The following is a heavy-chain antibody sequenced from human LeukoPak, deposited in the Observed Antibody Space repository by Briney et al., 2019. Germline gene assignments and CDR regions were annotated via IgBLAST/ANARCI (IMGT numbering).Heavy chain of an antibody. CDR3: ASGASTISHY. CDR2: INPDGSST. CDR1: GFTFSSNW. V-gene: IGHV3-74*01. Sequence: GGSLRLSCAASGFTFSSNWMHWVRQAPGKGLVWVSRINPDGSSTNYADSVKGRFTISRDNAKNTLYLQMNSLRAEDTAIYYCASGASTISHYRGQGTLVTVSS. D-gene: IGHD5/OR15-5a*01. J-gene: IGHJ4*02.